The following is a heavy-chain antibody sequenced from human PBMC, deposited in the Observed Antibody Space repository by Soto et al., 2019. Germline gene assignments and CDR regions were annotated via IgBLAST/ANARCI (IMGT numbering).Heavy chain of an antibody. CDR3: AKDLLRPGRAYGMDV. Sequence: GGSLRLSCAASGFTFSSYGMHWVRQAPGKGLEWVAVISYDGSNKYYADSVKGRFTISRDNSKNTLYLQMNSLRPEDTAVYYCAKDLLRPGRAYGMDVRGQGTTVTVSS. D-gene: IGHD6-25*01. J-gene: IGHJ6*02. CDR2: ISYDGSNK. CDR1: GFTFSSYG. V-gene: IGHV3-30*18.